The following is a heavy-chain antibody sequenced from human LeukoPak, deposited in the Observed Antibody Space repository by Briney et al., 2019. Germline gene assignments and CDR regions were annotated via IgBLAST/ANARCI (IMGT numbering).Heavy chain of an antibody. CDR1: DGSISNSF. CDR2: IHTSGST. J-gene: IGHJ4*02. V-gene: IGHV4-4*09. D-gene: IGHD4-23*01. CDR3: ANSHDGKIVPFDN. Sequence: SETLSLTCTVPDGSISNSFWNWVRQPPGKGLEWIAYIHTSGSTNYNPAFKSRVTLSVDTSKSQFPLRLNSVTASDTAVYYCANSHDGKIVPFDNWGQGTLVTVSS.